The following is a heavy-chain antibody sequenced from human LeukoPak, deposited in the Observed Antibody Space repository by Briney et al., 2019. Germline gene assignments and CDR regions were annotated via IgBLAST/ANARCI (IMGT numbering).Heavy chain of an antibody. CDR2: IWYDGSDE. CDR3: ARAGDAFDL. CDR1: GFTFSSYG. Sequence: GGSLRHSCAATGFTFSSYGLHWVRQAPGKGLEWVAVIWYDGSDEYYTDSVKGRFTIFRDNSKNTLYLQMNSLRAEDTAIYYCARAGDAFDLWGQGTMVTVSS. J-gene: IGHJ3*01. V-gene: IGHV3-33*01.